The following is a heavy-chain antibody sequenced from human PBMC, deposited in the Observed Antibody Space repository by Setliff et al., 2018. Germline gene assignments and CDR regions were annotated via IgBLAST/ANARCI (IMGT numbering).Heavy chain of an antibody. CDR3: VRDSPYCVNGVCRGY. J-gene: IGHJ4*02. CDR1: GFTFINYW. D-gene: IGHD2-21*01. Sequence: GGSLRLSCAASGFTFINYWMSWVRQAPGTGLEWLANIKQDGSEKFYVDSVKGRFTISRDNAKNSLYLQMNNLRAEDTAVYYCVRDSPYCVNGVCRGYWGQGTQITVSS. V-gene: IGHV3-7*03. CDR2: IKQDGSEK.